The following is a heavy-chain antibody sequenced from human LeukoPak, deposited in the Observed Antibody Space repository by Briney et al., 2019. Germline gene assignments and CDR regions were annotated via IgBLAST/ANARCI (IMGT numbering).Heavy chain of an antibody. J-gene: IGHJ5*02. CDR2: IYTSGSS. Sequence: SETLSLTCTVSGGSISSGSYYWSWIRQPAGKGLEWIGRIYTSGSSNYNPSLKSRVTISVDTSKNQFSLKLSSVTAADTAVYYCARRGPRGNWFDPWGQGTLVTVSS. CDR3: ARRGPRGNWFDP. CDR1: GGSISSGSYY. V-gene: IGHV4-61*02.